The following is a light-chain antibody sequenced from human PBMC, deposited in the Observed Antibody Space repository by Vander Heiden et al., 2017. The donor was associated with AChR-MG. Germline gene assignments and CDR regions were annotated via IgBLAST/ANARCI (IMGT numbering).Light chain of an antibody. Sequence: QSVFTPPPPVYSAPGHNVTTSCSGSSSNVGANHVSWYQQRPGTAPKFLIYDNNKRPSGIPERVSGSKSGTSASMAITGLQTGDEADYYCVTWDDTLGAGQGVFGTGTKVTVL. CDR1: SSNVGANH. V-gene: IGLV1-51*01. CDR2: DNN. CDR3: VTWDDTLGAGQGV. J-gene: IGLJ1*01.